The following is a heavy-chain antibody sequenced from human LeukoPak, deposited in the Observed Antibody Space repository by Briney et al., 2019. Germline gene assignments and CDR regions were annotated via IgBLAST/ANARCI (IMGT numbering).Heavy chain of an antibody. D-gene: IGHD6-19*01. CDR3: AKGDAVAGNYYFDY. J-gene: IGHJ4*02. Sequence: GGSLRLSCAASGFTFSSYGMHWVRQAPGKGLEWVAFIRYDGSNKYYADSVKGRFTISRDNSKNTLYLQMNSLRAEDTAVYYCAKGDAVAGNYYFDYWGQGTLVTVSS. CDR1: GFTFSSYG. V-gene: IGHV3-30*02. CDR2: IRYDGSNK.